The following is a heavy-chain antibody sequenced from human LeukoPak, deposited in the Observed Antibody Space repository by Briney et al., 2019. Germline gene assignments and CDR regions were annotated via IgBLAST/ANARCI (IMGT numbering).Heavy chain of an antibody. D-gene: IGHD3-16*01. Sequence: GGSLRLSCAASGFTFSSYWMHWVRQAPGKGLVWVSRINTDGGSTSYADSVKGRLTISRGNAKNTLYLQMKSLRAEDTALYYCVKDLGGSIRNPTFDYWGQGTLVTVSS. J-gene: IGHJ4*02. V-gene: IGHV3-74*01. CDR1: GFTFSSYW. CDR2: INTDGGST. CDR3: VKDLGGSIRNPTFDY.